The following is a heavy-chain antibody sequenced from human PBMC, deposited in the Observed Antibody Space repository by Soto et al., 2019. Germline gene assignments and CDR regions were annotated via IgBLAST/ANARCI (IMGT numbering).Heavy chain of an antibody. J-gene: IGHJ4*02. CDR1: GGSISSYY. Sequence: QVQLQESGPGLVKPSETLSLTCTVSGGSISSYYWSWIRQSPGKGLEWIGYMYYSGSTNYKPSLKSRVTMSIDTSRNQFSLKLSSVTAADTAVYYCARGTFGVVKDWGQGTLVTVSS. CDR3: ARGTFGVVKD. V-gene: IGHV4-59*01. D-gene: IGHD3-3*01. CDR2: MYYSGST.